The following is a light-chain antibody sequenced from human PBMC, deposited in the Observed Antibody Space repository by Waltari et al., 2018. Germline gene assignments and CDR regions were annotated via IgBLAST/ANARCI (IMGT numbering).Light chain of an antibody. Sequence: DIVMTTSPDSLAVSLGERATINCKSSQSIFYSSTNKNYLAWLQQKPGQPPKLLIYWASTRESGVPDRFSGTGSGTDFTLTISSLQAGDVAVYYCQQFYSTPLTFGGGTKVEIK. CDR1: QSIFYSSTNKNY. V-gene: IGKV4-1*01. CDR2: WAS. J-gene: IGKJ4*01. CDR3: QQFYSTPLT.